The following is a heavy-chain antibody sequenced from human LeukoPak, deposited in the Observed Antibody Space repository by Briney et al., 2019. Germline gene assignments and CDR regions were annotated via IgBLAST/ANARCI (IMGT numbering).Heavy chain of an antibody. CDR2: MNPNSGNT. CDR3: ARVAYYYYYMDV. V-gene: IGHV1-8*01. CDR1: GYTFTSYD. J-gene: IGHJ6*03. Sequence: ASVKVSCKASGYTFTSYDINWVRQATGQGLEWMGWMNPNSGNTGYAQKFQGRVTMTRNTSISTAYMELSSLRSEDTAVYYCARVAYYYYYMDVWGKGTTVTISS.